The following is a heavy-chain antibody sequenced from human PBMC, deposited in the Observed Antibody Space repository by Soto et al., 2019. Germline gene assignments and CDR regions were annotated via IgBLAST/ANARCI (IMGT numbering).Heavy chain of an antibody. Sequence: EVQLVESGGGLVQPGRSLRLSCAASGFTFDDYAMHWVRQAPGKGLEWVSGISWNSNSIGYADSVKGRFTISRDNAKNSLYLQMNSLRAEDTALYYCAKDVKAYYYDSSGYWGYWGQGSLVTVSS. D-gene: IGHD3-22*01. CDR1: GFTFDDYA. CDR3: AKDVKAYYYDSSGYWGY. V-gene: IGHV3-9*01. CDR2: ISWNSNSI. J-gene: IGHJ4*02.